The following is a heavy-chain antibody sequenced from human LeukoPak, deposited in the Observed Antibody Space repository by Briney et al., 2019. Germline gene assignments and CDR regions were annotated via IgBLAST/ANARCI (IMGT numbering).Heavy chain of an antibody. V-gene: IGHV4-38-2*02. J-gene: IGHJ4*02. CDR3: ATDPHPNWNSRLHDN. CDR1: GYSISTAYY. CDR2: VLRTGNT. D-gene: IGHD1-7*01. Sequence: SETLSLTCSVSGYSISTAYYWGWIRQPPGKGLEWIGSVLRTGNTHYSSSLKSRVTISVDTSTNQFSRQLRSVTAADTAIYYCATDPHPNWNSRLHDNWGQGTLVTVSS.